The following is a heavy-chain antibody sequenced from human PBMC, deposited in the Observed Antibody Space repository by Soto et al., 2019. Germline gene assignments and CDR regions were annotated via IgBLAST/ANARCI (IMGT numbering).Heavy chain of an antibody. J-gene: IGHJ6*02. CDR1: GGTFSGYA. Sequence: GASVKVSCKASGGTFSGYAISWVRQAPGQGLEWMGGIIPIFGTANYAQKFQGRVTITADKSTSTAYMELSSLRSEDTAVYYCARRTMVRGVTDYYYYGMDVWGQGTTVTVSS. CDR2: IIPIFGTA. CDR3: ARRTMVRGVTDYYYYGMDV. D-gene: IGHD3-10*01. V-gene: IGHV1-69*06.